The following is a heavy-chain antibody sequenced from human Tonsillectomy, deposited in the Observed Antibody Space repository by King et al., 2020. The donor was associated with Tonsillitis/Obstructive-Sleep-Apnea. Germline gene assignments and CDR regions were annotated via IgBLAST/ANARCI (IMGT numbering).Heavy chain of an antibody. V-gene: IGHV3-7*03. CDR3: AGVVYHFDSIGYRAFDI. CDR2: IREDGSEK. Sequence: VQLVESGGGLVQPGGSLRLSCTASGFTFSSYWMTWVRQAPGKGLEWGANIREDGSEKYYVDSVKGRFTISRDNAKNSLYLQMISLRAEDTAVYYCAGVVYHFDSIGYRAFDIWGQGTMVTVSS. D-gene: IGHD3-22*01. CDR1: GFTFSSYW. J-gene: IGHJ3*02.